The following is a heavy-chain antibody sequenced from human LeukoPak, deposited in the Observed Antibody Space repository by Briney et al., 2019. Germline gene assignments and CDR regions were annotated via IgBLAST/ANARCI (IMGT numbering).Heavy chain of an antibody. Sequence: GGSLRLSCAASGFTFSSYAMSWVRQAPRKGLEWVSAIYGGGGDTCYADSVKGRFTISRDKSKNTLYLQMKSLRAEDTAVYYCAKVPAGYSSSWYEAFDIWGQGTMVTVSS. V-gene: IGHV3-23*01. CDR1: GFTFSSYA. J-gene: IGHJ3*02. D-gene: IGHD6-13*01. CDR3: AKVPAGYSSSWYEAFDI. CDR2: IYGGGGDT.